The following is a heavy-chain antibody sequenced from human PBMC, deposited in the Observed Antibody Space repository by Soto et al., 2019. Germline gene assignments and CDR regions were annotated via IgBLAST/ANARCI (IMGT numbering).Heavy chain of an antibody. V-gene: IGHV3-30*18. CDR1: GFTFSSYG. CDR3: AKVSHYGMDV. Sequence: PGGSLRLSCAASGFTFSSYGMHWVRQAPGKGLEWVAVISYDGSNKYYADSVKGRFTISRDNSKNTLYLQMNSLRAEDTAVYYCAKVSHYGMDVWGQGTTVTVSS. J-gene: IGHJ6*02. CDR2: ISYDGSNK.